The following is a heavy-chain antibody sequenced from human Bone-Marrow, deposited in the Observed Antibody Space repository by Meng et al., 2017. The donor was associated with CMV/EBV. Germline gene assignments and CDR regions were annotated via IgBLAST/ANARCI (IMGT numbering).Heavy chain of an antibody. V-gene: IGHV1-2*02. D-gene: IGHD1-26*01. J-gene: IGHJ5*02. CDR1: GYTFTGYY. CDR2: INPNSGGT. Sequence: ASVKVSCKASGYTFTGYYMHWVRQAPGQGLEWMGWINPNSGGTNYAQKFQGRVTMTRDTSISTAYMELSRLRSDDTAVYYCARDPRGSYYSTTKLSNWFDPWGQGTLVNVDS. CDR3: ARDPRGSYYSTTKLSNWFDP.